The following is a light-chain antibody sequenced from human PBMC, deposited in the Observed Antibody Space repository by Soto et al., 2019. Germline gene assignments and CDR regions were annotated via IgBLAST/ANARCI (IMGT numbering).Light chain of an antibody. Sequence: EIVLTQSPGTLSLSPGERATLSCRASQSVTSNYLAWYQQKPGQAPRLLIFAASNRATGIPDRFSGSGSGTDFTLTITRLEPEDFAVYYCQQYGSSPPYPFGRGTRLEIK. CDR1: QSVTSNY. CDR2: AAS. V-gene: IGKV3-20*01. CDR3: QQYGSSPPYP. J-gene: IGKJ5*01.